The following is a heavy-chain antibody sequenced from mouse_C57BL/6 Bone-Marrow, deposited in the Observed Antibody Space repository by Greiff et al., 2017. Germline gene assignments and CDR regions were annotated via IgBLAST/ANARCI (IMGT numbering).Heavy chain of an antibody. CDR1: GYTFTSYW. V-gene: IGHV1-64*01. D-gene: IGHD1-1*01. J-gene: IGHJ2*01. CDR2: IHPNSGST. CDR3: ARRGYYGSSYTFDY. Sequence: QVQLQQPGAELVKPGASVKLSCKASGYTFTSYWMHWVKQRPGQGLEWIGMIHPNSGSTNYNEKFKSKATLTVDKSSSTAYMQLSSLTSEDSAVYYCARRGYYGSSYTFDYWGQGTTLTVSS.